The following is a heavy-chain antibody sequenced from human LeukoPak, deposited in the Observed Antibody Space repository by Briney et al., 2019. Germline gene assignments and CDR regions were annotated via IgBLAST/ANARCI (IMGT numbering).Heavy chain of an antibody. V-gene: IGHV3-48*04. D-gene: IGHD3-10*01. CDR1: GFTFSSYS. CDR2: ISSSSSTI. Sequence: GGSLRLSCAASGFTFSSYSMNWVRQAPGKGLEWVSYISSSSSTIYYADSVKGRFTISRDNAKNSLYLQMNSLRAEDTAVYYCARDAPYYYGSGSYSSVVYWGQGTLVTVSS. CDR3: ARDAPYYYGSGSYSSVVY. J-gene: IGHJ4*02.